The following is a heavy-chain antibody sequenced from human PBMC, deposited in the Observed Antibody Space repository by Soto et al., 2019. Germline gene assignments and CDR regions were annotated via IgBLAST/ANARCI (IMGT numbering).Heavy chain of an antibody. CDR1: GFTFSNFA. Sequence: PGGSLRLSCAASGFTFSNFALHWVRQAPGKGLEWVAVISYDGSNKYYADSVKGRFTIPRDNSKNTLYLQMNSLRAEDTAVYYCARVWAPGVVLVPAAFYGMDVWGQGTTVTVSS. J-gene: IGHJ6*02. CDR2: ISYDGSNK. V-gene: IGHV3-30-3*01. D-gene: IGHD2-2*01. CDR3: ARVWAPGVVLVPAAFYGMDV.